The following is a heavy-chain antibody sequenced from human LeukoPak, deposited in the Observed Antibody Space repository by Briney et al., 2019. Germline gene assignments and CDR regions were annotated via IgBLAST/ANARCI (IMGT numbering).Heavy chain of an antibody. CDR3: ARHVGWPDAFDI. D-gene: IGHD2-15*01. CDR1: VYSISRGCY. Sequence: SETLSLTCAVSVYSISRGCYWGWIRQPPGKGLEWIGNIHHSGSTYYNPSLKSRVTISVDTSKNQFSLKLSSVTAADTAVYYCARHVGWPDAFDIWGQGTMVTVSS. V-gene: IGHV4-38-2*01. CDR2: IHHSGST. J-gene: IGHJ3*02.